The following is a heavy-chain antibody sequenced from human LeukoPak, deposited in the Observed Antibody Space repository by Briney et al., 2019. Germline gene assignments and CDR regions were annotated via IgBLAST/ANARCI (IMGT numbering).Heavy chain of an antibody. CDR3: ARGYGSGSPTNFDY. J-gene: IGHJ4*02. Sequence: GGSLRLSCAASGFTFSSYWMSWVRQAPGKGLEWVANIKQDGSEKYYVDSVKGRFTISRDNAKNSLYLQMNSLRAEDTAVYYCARGYGSGSPTNFDYWGQGTLVTVSS. CDR1: GFTFSSYW. D-gene: IGHD3-10*01. CDR2: IKQDGSEK. V-gene: IGHV3-7*02.